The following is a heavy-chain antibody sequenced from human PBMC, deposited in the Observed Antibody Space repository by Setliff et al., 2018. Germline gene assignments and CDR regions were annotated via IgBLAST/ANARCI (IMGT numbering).Heavy chain of an antibody. Sequence: ASVKVSCKASGYTFTSYDINWVRQATGQGLEWMGRLNPRDGGSHLPQRLKGRVTMTRGTSKRIVYMELRSLTSDDTAVYYCARDPTGSDFVFSYFFDVWGKGTTVTVSS. J-gene: IGHJ6*03. CDR1: GYTFTSYD. CDR3: ARDPTGSDFVFSYFFDV. CDR2: LNPRDGGS. D-gene: IGHD3-10*01. V-gene: IGHV1-2*06.